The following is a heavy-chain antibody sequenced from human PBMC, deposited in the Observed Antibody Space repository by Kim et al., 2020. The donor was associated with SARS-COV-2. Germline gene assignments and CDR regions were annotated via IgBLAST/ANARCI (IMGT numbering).Heavy chain of an antibody. J-gene: IGHJ6*02. CDR2: IVVGSGNT. CDR3: AAETYYYYGMDV. CDR1: GFTFTSSA. Sequence: VKVSCKASGFTFTSSAVQWVRQARGQRLEWIGWIVVGSGNTNYAQKFQERVTITRDMSTSTAYMELSSLRSEDTAVYYCAAETYYYYGMDVWGQGTTVTVSS. V-gene: IGHV1-58*01.